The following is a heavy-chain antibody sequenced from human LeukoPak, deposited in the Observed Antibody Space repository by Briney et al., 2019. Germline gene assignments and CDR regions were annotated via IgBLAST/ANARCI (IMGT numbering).Heavy chain of an antibody. CDR2: ISYDGNNK. Sequence: GGSLRLSCAASGFTFSSYGMHWVRQAPGKGLEWVAVISYDGNNKYYADSVKGRFTISRDNSKNTLYLQMNSLRAEDTAVYYCAKDLRYSGSYSVFDYCGQGTLVTVSS. D-gene: IGHD1-26*01. CDR3: AKDLRYSGSYSVFDY. V-gene: IGHV3-30*18. CDR1: GFTFSSYG. J-gene: IGHJ4*02.